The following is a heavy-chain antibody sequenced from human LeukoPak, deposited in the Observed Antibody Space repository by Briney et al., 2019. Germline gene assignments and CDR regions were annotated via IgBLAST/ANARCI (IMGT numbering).Heavy chain of an antibody. CDR3: ARDYRYCGGDCLDYFDY. Sequence: SETLSLTCTVSGGFISSGGYYWSWIRQHPGKGLEWIGYISYSGSTYYNPSLKSRVIISVDTPKNQFSLKLSSVTAADTAIYYCARDYRYCGGDCLDYFDYWGQGTLVTVSS. D-gene: IGHD2-21*02. CDR2: ISYSGST. CDR1: GGFISSGGYY. J-gene: IGHJ4*02. V-gene: IGHV4-31*03.